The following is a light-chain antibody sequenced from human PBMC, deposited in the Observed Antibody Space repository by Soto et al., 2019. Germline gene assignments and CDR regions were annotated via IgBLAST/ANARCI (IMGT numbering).Light chain of an antibody. CDR3: QQYGSSPLLT. CDR1: QSVSSSY. V-gene: IGKV3-20*01. J-gene: IGKJ4*01. CDR2: GAS. Sequence: EIVLTQSPGTLSLSPGERATLSCRASQSVSSSYLAWYQQKPGQAPRLLLYGASSRATGIPDRFSGSGYGTDFTLTISRLEPEDFAVYYCQQYGSSPLLTFGGGTKVEIK.